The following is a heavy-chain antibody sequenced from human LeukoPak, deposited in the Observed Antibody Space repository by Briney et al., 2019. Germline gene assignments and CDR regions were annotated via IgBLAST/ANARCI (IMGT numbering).Heavy chain of an antibody. V-gene: IGHV3-30*02. D-gene: IGHD2-15*01. Sequence: GGSLRLSCAASGFTFSSFGMHWVRQAPGKGLEWLAVIWYDGSNKYYADSVKGRFTISRDNSKNTLYLQMNSLRAEDTAVYYCAKDGYCSGGSCSIDYWGQGTLVTVSS. CDR1: GFTFSSFG. J-gene: IGHJ4*02. CDR3: AKDGYCSGGSCSIDY. CDR2: IWYDGSNK.